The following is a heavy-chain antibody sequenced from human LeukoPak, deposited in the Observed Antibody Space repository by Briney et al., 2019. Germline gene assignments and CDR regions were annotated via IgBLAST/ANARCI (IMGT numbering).Heavy chain of an antibody. D-gene: IGHD1-1*01. Sequence: PSETLSPTCTVSGGSISSSSYYWGWIRQPPGKGLEWIGSIHYSGNTYYNPSLESRVTISVDTSKNQFSLKLSSVTAADTAVYYCARAVRVWGQGTMVTVSS. J-gene: IGHJ3*01. CDR2: IHYSGNT. CDR3: ARAVRV. V-gene: IGHV4-39*07. CDR1: GGSISSSSYY.